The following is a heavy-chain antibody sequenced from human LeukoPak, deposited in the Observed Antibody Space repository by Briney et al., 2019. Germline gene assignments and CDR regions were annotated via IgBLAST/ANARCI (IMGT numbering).Heavy chain of an antibody. CDR3: ARIQLWSFFDY. CDR2: IYHSGST. CDR1: GGSISSGGYS. V-gene: IGHV4-30-2*01. Sequence: NSSETLSLTCAVSGGSISSGGYSWSWIRQLPGKGLEWIGYIYHSGSTYYNPSLKSRVTISVDRSKNQFSLKLSSVTAADTAVYYCARIQLWSFFDYWGQGTLVTVSS. D-gene: IGHD5-18*01. J-gene: IGHJ4*02.